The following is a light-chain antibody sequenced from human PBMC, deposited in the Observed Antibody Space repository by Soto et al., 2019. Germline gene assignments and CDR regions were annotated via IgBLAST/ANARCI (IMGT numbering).Light chain of an antibody. Sequence: GLRRSPGTLSLSPGERATLSCRASQTVRNNYFAWYQQKPGQAPRLLIYDASSRATGIPDRFSGGGSGTDFTLTISRLEPEDFAVYYCQQFSSYPLTFGGGTKVDIK. CDR2: DAS. V-gene: IGKV3-20*01. J-gene: IGKJ4*01. CDR1: QTVRNNY. CDR3: QQFSSYPLT.